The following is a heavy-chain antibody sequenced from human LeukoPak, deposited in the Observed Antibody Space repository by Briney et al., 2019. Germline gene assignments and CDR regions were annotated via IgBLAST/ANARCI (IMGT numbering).Heavy chain of an antibody. J-gene: IGHJ4*02. CDR1: GGSPTNTSYY. Sequence: PSETLSLTCRVSGGSPTNTSYYWGWIRQPPGKGLEWIGAIYYSGSTYFNPSLRSRVTMSVDTSENQFFLKFTSVTAADTAVYYCACRCCDIFTGYPYYLYFGGQGTLVTVSS. V-gene: IGHV4-39*01. CDR3: ACRCCDIFTGYPYYLYF. CDR2: IYYSGST. D-gene: IGHD3-9*01.